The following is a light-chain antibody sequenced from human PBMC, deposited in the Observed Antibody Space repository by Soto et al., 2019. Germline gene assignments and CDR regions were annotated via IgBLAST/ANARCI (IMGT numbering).Light chain of an antibody. CDR1: RDVGRD. V-gene: IGKV1-6*01. Sequence: TQMTQSPLSLSASVGEKIIITCRASRDVGRDVSWYQQKPGQAPKLVLYAASNLYTGVPSRFSGRRSGTEFTLTISSLQPEDFASYYCLQDYGDSWTFGQGTKVEIE. CDR3: LQDYGDSWT. J-gene: IGKJ1*01. CDR2: AAS.